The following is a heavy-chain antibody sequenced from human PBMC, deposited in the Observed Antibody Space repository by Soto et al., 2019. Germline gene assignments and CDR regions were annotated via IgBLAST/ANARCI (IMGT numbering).Heavy chain of an antibody. D-gene: IGHD2-21*01. CDR1: GFTFSSYA. CDR3: ARGDTLMIAGMDSFDI. Sequence: PGGPLRLSCAASGFTFSSYAMSWVRQAPGKGLEWVSAISGSGGSTYYADSVKGRFTISRDNASNTLYLQMDSLRAEDTAVYFCARGDTLMIAGMDSFDIWGQGTMVTVSS. V-gene: IGHV3-23*01. J-gene: IGHJ3*02. CDR2: ISGSGGST.